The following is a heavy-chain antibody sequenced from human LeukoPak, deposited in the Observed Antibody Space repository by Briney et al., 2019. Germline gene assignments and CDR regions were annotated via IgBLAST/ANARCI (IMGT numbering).Heavy chain of an antibody. Sequence: ASVKVSCKVSGYTLTELSMHWVRQAPGQGLEWMGWINPNSGGTNYAQKFQGRVTMTRDTSISTAYMELSRLRSDDTAVYYCARDMSPVVITTMGGPFDYWGQGTLVTVSS. V-gene: IGHV1-2*02. J-gene: IGHJ4*02. D-gene: IGHD3-22*01. CDR2: INPNSGGT. CDR3: ARDMSPVVITTMGGPFDY. CDR1: GYTLTELS.